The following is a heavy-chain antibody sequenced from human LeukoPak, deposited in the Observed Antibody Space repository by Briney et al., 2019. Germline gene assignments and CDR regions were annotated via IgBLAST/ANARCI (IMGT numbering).Heavy chain of an antibody. CDR2: IYYSGST. V-gene: IGHV4-31*03. Sequence: SETLSLTCTVSGGSIRSGGYYWSWIRQHPGKGLEWIGYIYYSGSTYYNPSLKSRVSISGDTSKNQFFLKLTSVTAADTAVYFCARGNVEWLSLDYWGQGTLVTVSS. CDR3: ARGNVEWLSLDY. J-gene: IGHJ4*02. CDR1: GGSIRSGGYY. D-gene: IGHD3-3*01.